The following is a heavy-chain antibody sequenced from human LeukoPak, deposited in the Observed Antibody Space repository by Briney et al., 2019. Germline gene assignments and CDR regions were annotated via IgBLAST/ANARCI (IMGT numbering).Heavy chain of an antibody. CDR1: GFTFSDHY. CDR3: TRVGNSGGYYNPLDY. V-gene: IGHV3-72*01. Sequence: GGSLKLSCAASGFTFSDHYMDWVRQAPGKGLEWVGRTRNKANGYTTEYAASVKDRFTMSRDDSKNSVYLQMNSLKTEDTAVYYCTRVGNSGGYYNPLDYWGQGTLVTVSS. J-gene: IGHJ4*02. CDR2: TRNKANGYTT. D-gene: IGHD3-22*01.